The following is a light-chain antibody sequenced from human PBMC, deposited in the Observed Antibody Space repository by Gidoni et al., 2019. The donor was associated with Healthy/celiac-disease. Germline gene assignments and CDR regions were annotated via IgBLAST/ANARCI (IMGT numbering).Light chain of an antibody. J-gene: IGKJ4*01. V-gene: IGKV1-33*01. Sequence: DIQMTQSPSSLSASVGDRVTITCQAHQDISNYLNWYKQKPGKAPKLLIYDASNLETGVPSRFSGSGSVTDFTFSISTLQPVDIATYYCQQYDNLPLTFGGGTKVEIK. CDR1: QDISNY. CDR3: QQYDNLPLT. CDR2: DAS.